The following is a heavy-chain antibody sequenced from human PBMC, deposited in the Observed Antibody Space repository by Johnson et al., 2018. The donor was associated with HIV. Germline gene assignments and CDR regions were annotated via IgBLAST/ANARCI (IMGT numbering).Heavy chain of an antibody. CDR1: GFTFDDYA. CDR2: ISWNSGSI. D-gene: IGHD1-1*01. Sequence: VLLVESGGGLVQPGRSLRLSCAASGFTFDDYAMHWVRQAPGKGLEWVSGISWNSGSIGYADSVQGRFTISRENAKNSLYLQMNSLRAGDTAVYYCARALRTALGSRWNGGYDAFDIWGQGTMVTVSS. J-gene: IGHJ3*02. CDR3: ARALRTALGSRWNGGYDAFDI. V-gene: IGHV3-9*01.